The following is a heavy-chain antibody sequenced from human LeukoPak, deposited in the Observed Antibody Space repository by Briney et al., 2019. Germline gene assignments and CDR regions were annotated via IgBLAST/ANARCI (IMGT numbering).Heavy chain of an antibody. V-gene: IGHV1-69*05. CDR3: ARANYGDRSFDY. D-gene: IGHD4-17*01. J-gene: IGHJ4*02. Sequence: GASVKVSCKASGCTFSSYAISWVRQAPGQGLEWMGGIIPIFGTANYAQKFQGRVTITTDESTSTAYMELSSLRSEDTAVYYCARANYGDRSFDYWGQGTLVTVSS. CDR1: GCTFSSYA. CDR2: IIPIFGTA.